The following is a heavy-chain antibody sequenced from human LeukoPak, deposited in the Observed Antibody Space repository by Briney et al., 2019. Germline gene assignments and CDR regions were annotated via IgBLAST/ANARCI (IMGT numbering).Heavy chain of an antibody. D-gene: IGHD3-22*01. Sequence: SQTLSLTCAISGDSVSINSVAWNWIRQSPSRGLEWLGRTYYKSKWHNDYAGSVKSRITINSDTSKSQFSLQLNSMTPEDTAVYYCARGATFYSDSSGYLGPFYFDYWGQGTQVTVSS. CDR2: TYYKSKWHN. CDR3: ARGATFYSDSSGYLGPFYFDY. J-gene: IGHJ4*02. V-gene: IGHV6-1*01. CDR1: GDSVSINSVA.